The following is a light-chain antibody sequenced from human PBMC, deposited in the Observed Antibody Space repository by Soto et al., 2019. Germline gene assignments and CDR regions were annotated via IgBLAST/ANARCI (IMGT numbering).Light chain of an antibody. V-gene: IGKV3-20*01. Sequence: EILLTQSPGTLSWSPGERATLSWRASQSVTRSYLAWYQQHPGQAPRLLIYGASSRATGIPDRLSGSGSGTEFTLTIRRMEPDDFAVYYCQKYGSFWTFGHGTKVDIK. J-gene: IGKJ1*01. CDR3: QKYGSFWT. CDR1: QSVTRSY. CDR2: GAS.